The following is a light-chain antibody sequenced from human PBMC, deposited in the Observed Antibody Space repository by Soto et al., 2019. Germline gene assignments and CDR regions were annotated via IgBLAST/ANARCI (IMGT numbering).Light chain of an antibody. V-gene: IGKV1-5*01. CDR2: DAS. Sequence: DIQMTQSPSTLSASVGDRVNITCRASHTIASWLAWYQQKPGRAPNLLIYDASRLQSGVPSRFSGSGSGTEFTRTISGLQPDDVAAYYCQQYNAYPWTFGQGTKVDFK. CDR1: HTIASW. J-gene: IGKJ1*01. CDR3: QQYNAYPWT.